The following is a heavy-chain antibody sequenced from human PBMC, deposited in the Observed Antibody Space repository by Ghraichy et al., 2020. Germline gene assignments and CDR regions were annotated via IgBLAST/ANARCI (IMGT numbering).Heavy chain of an antibody. V-gene: IGHV3-23*01. CDR3: AKEKYSSGFFDS. D-gene: IGHD6-19*01. J-gene: IGHJ4*02. CDR2: ISGSGGGT. CDR1: GFSFSTYA. Sequence: GGSLRLSCAASGFSFSTYAMSWVRQAQGKGLEWVSAISGSGGGTYYADSVKGRFTISRDNSKNTLYLQMNSLRAEDTAIFYCAKEKYSSGFFDSWGQGTLVTVSS.